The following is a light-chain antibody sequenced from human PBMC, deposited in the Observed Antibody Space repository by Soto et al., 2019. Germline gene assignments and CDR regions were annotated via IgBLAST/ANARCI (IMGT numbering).Light chain of an antibody. CDR3: SSYASSNDYV. J-gene: IGLJ1*01. Sequence: QSVLTQPPSASGSPGQSVAISCIGTSSDVGGYNYVSWYQQHPGKAPKLMIYEVSKRPSGVPDRFSGSKSGNTASLTVSGLQAEDEADYYCSSYASSNDYVFGTGTKLTVL. CDR1: SSDVGGYNY. V-gene: IGLV2-8*01. CDR2: EVS.